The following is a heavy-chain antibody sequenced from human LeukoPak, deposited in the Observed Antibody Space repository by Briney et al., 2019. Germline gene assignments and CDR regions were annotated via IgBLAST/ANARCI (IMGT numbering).Heavy chain of an antibody. J-gene: IGHJ6*03. D-gene: IGHD6-6*01. CDR1: GDSISSGDYY. Sequence: KSSETLSLTCTVSGDSISSGDYYWSWIRQPAGKGLEWIGRISSSGSTKYNPSLKSRVTISVDTSKNQFSLRLSSVTAADTAVYYCARDWGVSARPGYMDVWGKGTTVTVSS. V-gene: IGHV4-61*02. CDR2: ISSSGST. CDR3: ARDWGVSARPGYMDV.